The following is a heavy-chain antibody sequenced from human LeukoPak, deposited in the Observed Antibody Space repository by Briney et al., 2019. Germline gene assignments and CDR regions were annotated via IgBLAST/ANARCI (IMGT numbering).Heavy chain of an antibody. CDR3: ARGGRIIHIRRPRVNSSSSQVPPDY. CDR1: VGSFSGYY. CDR2: INHSGST. J-gene: IGHJ4*02. Sequence: SETLSLTCAVYVGSFSGYYWSWLRQPPWKGLEWIGEINHSGSTNYNPSLKSRVTISVDTSKNQFSLKLSSVTAADTAVYYCARGGRIIHIRRPRVNSSSSQVPPDYWGQGTLVTVSS. V-gene: IGHV4-34*01. D-gene: IGHD6-6*01.